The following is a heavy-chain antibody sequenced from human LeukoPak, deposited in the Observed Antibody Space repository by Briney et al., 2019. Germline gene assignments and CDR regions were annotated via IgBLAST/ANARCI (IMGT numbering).Heavy chain of an antibody. CDR2: MSYSGST. V-gene: IGHV4-59*01. Sequence: SETLSLTCTVSGGSITNYYWSWIRQPPGKGLEWIGYMSYSGSTNYNPSLNSPVSISVDTSKNQFSLKLSSVTAADTAVYYCARVPARRVVTTPTYFDYWGQGTLVTVSS. CDR3: ARVPARRVVTTPTYFDY. D-gene: IGHD2-21*02. J-gene: IGHJ4*01. CDR1: GGSITNYY.